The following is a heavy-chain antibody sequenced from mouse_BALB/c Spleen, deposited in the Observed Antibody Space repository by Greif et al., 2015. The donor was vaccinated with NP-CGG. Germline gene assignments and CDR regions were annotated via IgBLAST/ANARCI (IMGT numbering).Heavy chain of an antibody. CDR2: ISNGGGST. V-gene: IGHV5-12-2*01. D-gene: IGHD2-14*01. Sequence: EVQVVESGGGLVQPGGSLKLSCAASGFTFSSYTMSWVRQTPEKRLEWVAYISNGGGSTYYPDTVKGRFTISRDNAKNTLYLQMSSLKSEDTAMYYCARHVYDSLYYYAMDYWGQGTSVTVSS. CDR1: GFTFSSYT. CDR3: ARHVYDSLYYYAMDY. J-gene: IGHJ4*01.